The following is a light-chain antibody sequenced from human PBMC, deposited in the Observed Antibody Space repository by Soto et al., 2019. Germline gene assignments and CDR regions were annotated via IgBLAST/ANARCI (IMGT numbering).Light chain of an antibody. CDR3: QQYIRWPLT. CDR2: GAS. CDR1: QSVSSN. V-gene: IGKV3-15*01. J-gene: IGKJ4*01. Sequence: ELVMTHSPATLSVSPGERATLSCRASQSVSSNLAWYQQKPGQAPSLLIYGASTRATGTPARFSGSGSGTEFTLTISSLQSEDFAVYYCQQYIRWPLTFGGGTKVDIK.